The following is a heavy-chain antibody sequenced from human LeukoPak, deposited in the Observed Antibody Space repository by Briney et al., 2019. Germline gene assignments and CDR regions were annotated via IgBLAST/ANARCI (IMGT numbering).Heavy chain of an antibody. CDR2: IYHSGST. Sequence: SETLSLTCAVSGGSIISGGYSWSWIRQPPGKGLEWIGYIYHSGSTYYNPSLKSRVTISVDRSKNQFSLKLSSVTAADTAVYYCASSLWGYFDYWGQGTLVTVSS. V-gene: IGHV4-30-2*01. J-gene: IGHJ4*02. CDR1: GGSIISGGYS. D-gene: IGHD3-16*01. CDR3: ASSLWGYFDY.